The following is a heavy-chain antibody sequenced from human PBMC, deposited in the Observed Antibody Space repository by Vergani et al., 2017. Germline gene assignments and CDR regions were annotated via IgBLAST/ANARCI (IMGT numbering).Heavy chain of an antibody. CDR1: GFLFSHYW. D-gene: IGHD5-12*01. CDR3: AKANPRNSGYDYLYYYHAMDV. Sequence: EVQLVESGGGLVQPGGSLRLSCAASGFLFSHYWMSWVRQAPGKGLEWVANINQDGSEKYYVDSVKGRFTISRDNAKNSLYLQMNSLRAEDTALYYCAKANPRNSGYDYLYYYHAMDVWGQGTTVTVSS. J-gene: IGHJ6*02. V-gene: IGHV3-7*01. CDR2: INQDGSEK.